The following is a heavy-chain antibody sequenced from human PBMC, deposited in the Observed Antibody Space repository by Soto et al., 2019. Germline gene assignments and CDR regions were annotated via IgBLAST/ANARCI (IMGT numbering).Heavy chain of an antibody. Sequence: EVRLVESGGGLAKSGGSLRLSCAASGFTFSSYTMNWVRQATGRGLEWVSNINSIGSYLWYVDSVQGRFTISRDNAKNSLYLQMNSLRAEATAVYYCARVGITCMRGRIRGAHYRLDVWGQGTTLTVSS. CDR2: INSIGSYL. V-gene: IGHV3-21*01. D-gene: IGHD3-10*01. J-gene: IGHJ6*02. CDR3: ARVGITCMRGRIRGAHYRLDV. CDR1: GFTFSSYT.